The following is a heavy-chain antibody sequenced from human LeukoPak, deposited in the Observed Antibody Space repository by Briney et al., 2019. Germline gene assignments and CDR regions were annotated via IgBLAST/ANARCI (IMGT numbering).Heavy chain of an antibody. J-gene: IGHJ6*04. CDR2: IYYSGRT. CDR1: GGSISSGDYC. D-gene: IGHD1/OR15-1a*01. Sequence: SETLSLTCTVSGGSISSGDYCWSCIRQPPGEGLEWIVYIYYSGRTYSNPSLKSRFTISVDTSKNQFSLKLSSVTAADTAVYYCAREGAGTDKGGMDVWGKGTTVTVSS. V-gene: IGHV4-30-4*01. CDR3: AREGAGTDKGGMDV.